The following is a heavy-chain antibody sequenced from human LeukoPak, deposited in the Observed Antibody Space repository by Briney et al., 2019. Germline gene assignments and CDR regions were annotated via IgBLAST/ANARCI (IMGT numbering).Heavy chain of an antibody. CDR2: IYYSGST. J-gene: IGHJ3*02. CDR3: ARYRNEALFAFEI. CDR1: GDSISNYY. Sequence: KPSETLSLTCTVSGDSISNYYWSWIRQPPGKGLEWIGYIYYSGSTNYNPSLKSRVTISVDTSKNQFSLKLSSVTAADTAVYYCARYRNEALFAFEIWGQGTMVTVSS. D-gene: IGHD1-14*01. V-gene: IGHV4-59*01.